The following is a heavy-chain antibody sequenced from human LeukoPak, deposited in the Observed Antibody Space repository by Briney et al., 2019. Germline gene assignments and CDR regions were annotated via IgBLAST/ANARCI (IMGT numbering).Heavy chain of an antibody. J-gene: IGHJ4*02. CDR2: IYYSGST. D-gene: IGHD3-3*01. CDR1: GGSISTYY. CDR3: ARAILSGYPDS. V-gene: IGHV4-59*01. Sequence: SETLSLTCSVSGGSISTYYWTWIRQPPGKGPEWIGYIYYSGSTNYNPSLKSRVTISLDTSKNQFSLKLSSVTAADTAVYYCARAILSGYPDSWGQGTLVIVFS.